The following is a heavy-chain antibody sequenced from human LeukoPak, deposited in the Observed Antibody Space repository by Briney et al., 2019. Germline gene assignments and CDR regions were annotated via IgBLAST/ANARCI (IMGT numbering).Heavy chain of an antibody. CDR3: AGVGYFDWLGAFDI. J-gene: IGHJ3*02. V-gene: IGHV4-59*06. Sequence: SETLSLTCTVSGGSISSYYWSWIRQPAGKGLEWIGYIYYSGSTYYNPSLKSRVTISVDTSKNQFSLKLSSVTAADTAVYYCAGVGYFDWLGAFDIWGQGTMVTVSS. CDR2: IYYSGST. CDR1: GGSISSYY. D-gene: IGHD3-9*01.